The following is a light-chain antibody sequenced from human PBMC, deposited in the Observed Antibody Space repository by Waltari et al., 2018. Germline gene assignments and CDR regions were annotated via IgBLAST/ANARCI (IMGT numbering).Light chain of an antibody. Sequence: QSALTQPASVSGSPGQSITISCTGTSSDVGGYNYVSWYQQHPDKAPKLMIYDVSKRPSGVSNRFSGSKSGNTASLTISGLQAEDEADYYCCSYAGSRVVFGGGTKLTVL. CDR3: CSYAGSRVV. CDR2: DVS. J-gene: IGLJ2*01. V-gene: IGLV2-23*02. CDR1: SSDVGGYNY.